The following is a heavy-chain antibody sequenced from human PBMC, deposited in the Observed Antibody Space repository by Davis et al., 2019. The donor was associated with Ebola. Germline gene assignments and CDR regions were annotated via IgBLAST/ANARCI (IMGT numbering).Heavy chain of an antibody. CDR2: IYYSGST. Sequence: SETLSLTCTVSGGSISSYYWSWIRQPPGKGLEWIGYIYYSGSTNYNPSLKSRVTISVDTSKNQFSLKLSSVTAADTAVYYCAATIVGVDYWGQGTLVTVSS. J-gene: IGHJ4*02. CDR3: AATIVGVDY. V-gene: IGHV4-59*08. D-gene: IGHD1-26*01. CDR1: GGSISSYY.